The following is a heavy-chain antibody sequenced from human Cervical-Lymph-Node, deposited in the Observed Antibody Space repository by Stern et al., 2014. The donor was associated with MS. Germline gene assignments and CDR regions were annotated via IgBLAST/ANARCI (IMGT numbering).Heavy chain of an antibody. V-gene: IGHV5-51*01. CDR3: VRHSHCSPTRCYPSWFDP. J-gene: IGHJ5*02. CDR2: IYGDDSET. Sequence: EDQLVESGAEVKKPGESLKISCKGSGYSFPSYWIGWVRQMPGKGLEWMGVIYGDDSETRYSPSFQGQVTMSADKSTNVAFLQWTSLKSSDTAIYYRVRHSHCSPTRCYPSWFDPWGQGTLVIVS. D-gene: IGHD2-2*01. CDR1: GYSFPSYW.